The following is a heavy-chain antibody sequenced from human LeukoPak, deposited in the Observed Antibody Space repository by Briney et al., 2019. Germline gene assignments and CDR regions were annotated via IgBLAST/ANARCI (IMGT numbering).Heavy chain of an antibody. J-gene: IGHJ4*02. CDR1: GYTFTSYA. Sequence: ASVKVSCKASGYTFTSYAMHWVRQAPGQRLEWMGWINAGNGNTKYSQKFQGRVTITRDTSTSTAYMELRSLTSDDTALYYCARAGAAVTMFFDFWGQGTLVTVSS. CDR3: ARAGAAVTMFFDF. V-gene: IGHV1-3*01. CDR2: INAGNGNT. D-gene: IGHD4-17*01.